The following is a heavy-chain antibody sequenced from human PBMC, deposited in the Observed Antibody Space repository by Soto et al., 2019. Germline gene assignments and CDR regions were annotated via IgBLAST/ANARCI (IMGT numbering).Heavy chain of an antibody. CDR2: FNAGNGNT. Sequence: QVQLVQSGAEVKKPGASVKVSCKASGYTFTSYAMHWVRQAPGQRLEWMGWFNAGNGNTKYSQKFQGRVTITRDTSASTAYMELSSLRSEDTAVYYCARVIGGWYYFDYWGQGTLVTVSS. V-gene: IGHV1-3*01. CDR3: ARVIGGWYYFDY. CDR1: GYTFTSYA. J-gene: IGHJ4*02. D-gene: IGHD6-19*01.